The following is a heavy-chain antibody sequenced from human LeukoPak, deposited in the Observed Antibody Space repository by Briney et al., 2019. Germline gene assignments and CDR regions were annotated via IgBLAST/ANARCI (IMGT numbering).Heavy chain of an antibody. CDR3: ARDDPSGSYGRPGGY. J-gene: IGHJ4*02. V-gene: IGHV1-46*01. Sequence: ASVKVSCKASGYTFTSYYMHWVRQAPGQGLEWMGIINPSGGSTSYAQKFQGRVTMTRDMSTSTVYMELSSLRSEDTAVYYCARDDPSGSYGRPGGYWGQGTLVTVSS. D-gene: IGHD1-26*01. CDR1: GYTFTSYY. CDR2: INPSGGST.